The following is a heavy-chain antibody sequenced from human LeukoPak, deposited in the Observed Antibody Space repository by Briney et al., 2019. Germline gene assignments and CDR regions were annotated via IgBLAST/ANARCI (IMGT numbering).Heavy chain of an antibody. CDR3: AKARRALTTVTTSSDY. Sequence: PGGSLRLSCAASGFTFSSYAMHWVRQAPGKGLEWVAVISYDRSNKYYADSVKGRFTISRDNSKNTLYLQMNSLRAEDTAVHYCAKARRALTTVTTSSDYWGQGTLVTVSS. CDR1: GFTFSSYA. D-gene: IGHD4-17*01. J-gene: IGHJ4*02. CDR2: ISYDRSNK. V-gene: IGHV3-30*04.